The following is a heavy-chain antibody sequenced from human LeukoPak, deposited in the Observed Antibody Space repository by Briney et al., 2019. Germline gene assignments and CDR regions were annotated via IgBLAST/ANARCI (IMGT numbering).Heavy chain of an antibody. J-gene: IGHJ6*03. V-gene: IGHV3-48*04. CDR2: ISSSGSTI. D-gene: IGHD6-6*01. CDR3: AREGLYSSSSGGYYYMDV. CDR1: GFTFSSYS. Sequence: GALRLSCAASGFTFSSYSMNWVRQAPGKGLEWVSYISSSGSTIYYADSVKGRFTISRDNAKNSLYLQMNSLRAEDTAVYYCAREGLYSSSSGGYYYMDVWGKGTTVTVSS.